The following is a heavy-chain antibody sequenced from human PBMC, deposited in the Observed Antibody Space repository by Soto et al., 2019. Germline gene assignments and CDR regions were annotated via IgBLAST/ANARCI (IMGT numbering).Heavy chain of an antibody. D-gene: IGHD3-10*01. J-gene: IGHJ4*02. CDR1: NDSISPYY. CDR2: IYYCGST. V-gene: IGHV4-59*08. Sequence: QVQLQESGPGLVKPSETLSLTCTVSNDSISPYYWSWIRQPPGKGLEWIGFIYYCGSTTYNPSLKSRVTISVATSKNQFSLKLTSVTAADTAIYYCARHFPPLYSGSHDFDLWGQGTLVTVSS. CDR3: ARHFPPLYSGSHDFDL.